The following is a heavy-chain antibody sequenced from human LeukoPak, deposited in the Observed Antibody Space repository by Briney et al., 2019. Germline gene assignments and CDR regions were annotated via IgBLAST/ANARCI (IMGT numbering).Heavy chain of an antibody. D-gene: IGHD2-8*01. Sequence: TGGSLRLSCAASGFTFSSYSMNWVRQAPGKGLEWVSSIRSSSSYIYYADSVKGRFTISRDNAKNSLYLQMNSLRAEDTAVYYCARVTVSPNAFDIWGQGTMVTVSS. CDR3: ARVTVSPNAFDI. J-gene: IGHJ3*02. CDR1: GFTFSSYS. V-gene: IGHV3-21*01. CDR2: IRSSSSYI.